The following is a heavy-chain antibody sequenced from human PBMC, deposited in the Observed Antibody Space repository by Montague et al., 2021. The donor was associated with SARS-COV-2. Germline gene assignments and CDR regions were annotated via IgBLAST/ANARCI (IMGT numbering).Heavy chain of an antibody. CDR1: GGSTANHY. J-gene: IGHJ3*01. Sequence: SETLSLTCTVSGGSTANHYWNWIRQSPGNGPEWIGDIYYNGDTQYNPSLQSRVAISIDTSENQFSLRLNSVPAADTAVYFCARGWAYDPWGQGRLVTVSS. V-gene: IGHV4-59*08. CDR3: ARGWAYDP. D-gene: IGHD6-19*01. CDR2: IYYNGDT.